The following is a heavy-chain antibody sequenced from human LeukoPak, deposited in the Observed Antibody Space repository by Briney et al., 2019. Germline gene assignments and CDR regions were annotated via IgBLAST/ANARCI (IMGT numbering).Heavy chain of an antibody. J-gene: IGHJ4*02. CDR1: GGSISSSSYY. Sequence: SETLSLTCTVSGGSISSSSYYWGWIRQPPGKGLEWIGSIYYSGSTYYNPSLKSRVTISVDTSKNQFSLKLSSVTAADTAVYYCARVKYYYDSSGYYYKNGPFDYWGQGTLVTVSS. V-gene: IGHV4-39*07. CDR2: IYYSGST. D-gene: IGHD3-22*01. CDR3: ARVKYYYDSSGYYYKNGPFDY.